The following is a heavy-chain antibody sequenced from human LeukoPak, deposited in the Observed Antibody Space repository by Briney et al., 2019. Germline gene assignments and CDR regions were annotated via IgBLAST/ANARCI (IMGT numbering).Heavy chain of an antibody. V-gene: IGHV3-11*06. J-gene: IGHJ6*03. CDR3: ASFYDFWSGYSSGHYYYYYMDV. Sequence: GGSLRLSCAASGFTFSDYYMSWIRQAPGKGLEWVSYISSSSSYIYYADSVKGRFTISRDNAKNSLYLQMNSLRAEDTAVYYCASFYDFWSGYSSGHYYYYYMDVWGKGTTVTVSS. D-gene: IGHD3-3*01. CDR2: ISSSSSYI. CDR1: GFTFSDYY.